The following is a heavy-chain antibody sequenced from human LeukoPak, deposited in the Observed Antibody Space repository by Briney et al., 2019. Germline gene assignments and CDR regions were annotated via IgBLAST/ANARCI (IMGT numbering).Heavy chain of an antibody. CDR3: ARDDLETRYGGNEATR. CDR1: GFTVSSNY. Sequence: GGSLRLSCAASGFTVSSNYMSWVRQAPGKGLEWVSVIYSGGSTYYADSVKGRFTISRDNSKNTLYLQMNSLRAEDTAVYYCARDDLETRYGGNEATRWGQGTLVTVSS. J-gene: IGHJ4*02. CDR2: IYSGGST. D-gene: IGHD4-23*01. V-gene: IGHV3-53*01.